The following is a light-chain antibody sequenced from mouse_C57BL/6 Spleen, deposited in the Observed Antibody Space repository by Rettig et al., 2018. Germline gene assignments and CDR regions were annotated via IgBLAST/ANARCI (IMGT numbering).Light chain of an antibody. CDR1: QSLLYSSNHKNY. CDR3: QQYYSYPDT. CDR2: WAS. J-gene: IGKJ2*01. Sequence: DIVMSQSPSSLAVSVGEKVTMSCKSSQSLLYSSNHKNYFAWYQQKPGQSPKLLIYWASTRETGVPDRFPGSGSGTDFTLTISSVKAEDLAVYYCQQYYSYPDTFGGGTKLEIK. V-gene: IGKV8-30*01.